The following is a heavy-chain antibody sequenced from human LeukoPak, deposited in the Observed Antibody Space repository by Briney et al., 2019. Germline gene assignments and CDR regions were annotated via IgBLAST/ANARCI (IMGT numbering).Heavy chain of an antibody. J-gene: IGHJ4*02. CDR2: IDPDTGDT. CDR1: GYTFIDHY. D-gene: IGHD3-22*01. V-gene: IGHV1-2*02. Sequence: ASVKVSCKPSGYTFIDHYLHWVRQAPGQGLESLGWIDPDTGDTNYPQKFQGRLTMTRDTSSSTAHMELNRLRSDDTAVYYCARAGHNSNSGGYDFWGLGTLVTVSS. CDR3: ARAGHNSNSGGYDF.